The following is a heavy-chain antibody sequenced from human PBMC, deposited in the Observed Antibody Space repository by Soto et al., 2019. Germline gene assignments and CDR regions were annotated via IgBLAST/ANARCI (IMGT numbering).Heavy chain of an antibody. CDR2: TYYRSKWYN. CDR3: ARSLLAYCGGDCYSDFDY. CDR1: GDSVSSNSAA. Sequence: SQTLSLTCAISGDSVSSNSAAWNWIRQSPSRGLEWLGRTYYRSKWYNDYAVSVKSRITINPDTSKNQFSLQLNSVTPEDTAVYYCARSLLAYCGGDCYSDFDYWGHGTLVTVSS. D-gene: IGHD2-21*02. V-gene: IGHV6-1*01. J-gene: IGHJ4*01.